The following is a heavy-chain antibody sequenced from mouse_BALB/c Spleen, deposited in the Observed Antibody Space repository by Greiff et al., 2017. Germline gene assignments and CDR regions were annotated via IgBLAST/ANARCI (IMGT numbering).Heavy chain of an antibody. CDR3: ARERSLGMWRYYFDY. Sequence: QVQLQQSGAELVKPGASVKLSCKASGYTFTSYYMYWVKQRPGQGLEWIGEINPSNGGTNFNEKFKSKATLTVDKSSSTAYMQLSSLTSEASAVTYCARERSLGMWRYYFDYWGQGTTLTVSS. CDR2: INPSNGGT. V-gene: IGHV1S81*02. CDR1: GYTFTSYY. D-gene: IGHD1-1*01. J-gene: IGHJ2*01.